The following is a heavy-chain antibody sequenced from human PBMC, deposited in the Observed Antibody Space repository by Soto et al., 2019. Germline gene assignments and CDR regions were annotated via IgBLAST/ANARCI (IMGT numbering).Heavy chain of an antibody. J-gene: IGHJ5*02. CDR3: TRHGPGDYFLFDP. V-gene: IGHV3-74*01. CDR1: GFTFSSFW. CDR2: ASPDGTST. D-gene: IGHD4-17*01. Sequence: GGSLRLSCAASGFTFSSFWMHWVRQAPGKGLVWVSRASPDGTSTSYAESVKGRFTISRDNARNTLYMQMNGLRAEGTAVYYCTRHGPGDYFLFDPWGQGTLVTVSS.